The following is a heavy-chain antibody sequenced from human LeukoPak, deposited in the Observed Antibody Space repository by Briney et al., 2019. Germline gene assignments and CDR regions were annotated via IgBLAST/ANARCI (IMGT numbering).Heavy chain of an antibody. D-gene: IGHD2-15*01. CDR2: IYYSGST. V-gene: IGHV4-59*01. J-gene: IGHJ4*02. CDR3: ARDRRILYYDY. CDR1: GGSISSYY. Sequence: SETLSLTCTVSGGSISSYYWSWIRQPPGKGLEWIGYIYYSGSTNYNPSLKSRVTISVDTSKNQFSLKLSSVTAADTAVHYCARDRRILYYDYWGQGTLVTVSS.